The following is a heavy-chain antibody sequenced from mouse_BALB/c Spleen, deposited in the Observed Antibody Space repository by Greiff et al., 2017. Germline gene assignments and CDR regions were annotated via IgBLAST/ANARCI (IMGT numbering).Heavy chain of an antibody. V-gene: IGHV2-2*02. CDR1: GFSLTSYG. CDR2: IWSGGST. J-gene: IGHJ4*01. CDR3: ARSLLRLNYYAMDY. Sequence: VKLVESGPGLVQPSQSLSITCTVSGFSLTSYGVHWVRQYPGKGLEWLGVIWSGGSTDYNAAFISRLSISKDNSKSQVFFKMNSLQANDTAIYYCARSLLRLNYYAMDYWGQGTSVTVSS. D-gene: IGHD1-2*01.